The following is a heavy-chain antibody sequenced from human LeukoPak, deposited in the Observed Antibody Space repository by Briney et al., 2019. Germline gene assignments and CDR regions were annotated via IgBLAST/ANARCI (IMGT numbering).Heavy chain of an antibody. V-gene: IGHV3-21*01. D-gene: IGHD3-10*01. J-gene: IGHJ4*02. Sequence: GGSLRLSCAASGFTFSSYSMNWVRQAPGKGLEWVSSISSSSSYIYYADSVKGRFTISRDNAKNSLYLQMNSLRAEDTAVYYCARGLGGYARGITRGVYGYWGQGTLVTVSS. CDR2: ISSSSSYI. CDR1: GFTFSSYS. CDR3: ARGLGGYARGITRGVYGY.